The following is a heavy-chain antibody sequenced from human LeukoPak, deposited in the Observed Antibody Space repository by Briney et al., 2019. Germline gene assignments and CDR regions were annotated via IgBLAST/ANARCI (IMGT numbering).Heavy chain of an antibody. CDR3: ARSPLNGIGNDYYYYYGMDV. Sequence: GGSLRLSCAASGFTFSSYSMNWVRQAPGKGLEWVSYISSSSSTIYYADSVKGRFTISRDNAKNSLYLQMNSLRAEDTAVYYCARSPLNGIGNDYYYYYGMDVWGQGTTVTVSS. V-gene: IGHV3-48*01. CDR1: GFTFSSYS. D-gene: IGHD2-15*01. CDR2: ISSSSSTI. J-gene: IGHJ6*02.